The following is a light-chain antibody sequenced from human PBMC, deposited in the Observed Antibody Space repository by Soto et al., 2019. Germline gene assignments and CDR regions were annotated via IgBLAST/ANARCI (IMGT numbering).Light chain of an antibody. J-gene: IGLJ3*02. Sequence: QSALTQSASVSGSPGQSITISCTGTGSVVGSYNLVSWYQQVPGKAPKLMVYEDTKRPSGVSNRFSGSRSGNTPSLTISGLQAEDEADYYCGLFTSSATWVFGGGTKLTVL. CDR2: EDT. V-gene: IGLV2-14*02. CDR3: GLFTSSATWV. CDR1: GSVVGSYNL.